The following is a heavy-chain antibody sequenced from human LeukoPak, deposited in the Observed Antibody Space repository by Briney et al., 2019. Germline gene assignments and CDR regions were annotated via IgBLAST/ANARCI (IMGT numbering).Heavy chain of an antibody. V-gene: IGHV1-46*01. J-gene: IGHJ4*02. D-gene: IGHD2-2*01. CDR3: ARDPGYCSSTSCPPKYYFDY. Sequence: ASVKVSCKASGYTFTSYYMHWVRQAPGQGLEWMGIINPSGGSTSYAQKFQGRVTMTRDTSTSTVYMELSSLRSEDTAVYYCARDPGYCSSTSCPPKYYFDYWGQGTLVTVSS. CDR2: INPSGGST. CDR1: GYTFTSYY.